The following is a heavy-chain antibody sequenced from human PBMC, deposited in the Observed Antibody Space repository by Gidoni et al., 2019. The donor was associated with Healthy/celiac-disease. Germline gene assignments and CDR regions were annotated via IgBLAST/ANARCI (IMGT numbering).Heavy chain of an antibody. V-gene: IGHV3-9*01. D-gene: IGHD1-26*01. Sequence: EVQLVESGVGLVQLGRSLRLSCSASGFTFDDYAMHWVRKAPGKGREWVSGFSWNSGSIGYADSVKGRFTISRDNAKNSLYLQMNSLRAEDTALYYCAKGKSPWGGMDVWGQGTTVTVSS. CDR3: AKGKSPWGGMDV. J-gene: IGHJ6*02. CDR2: FSWNSGSI. CDR1: GFTFDDYA.